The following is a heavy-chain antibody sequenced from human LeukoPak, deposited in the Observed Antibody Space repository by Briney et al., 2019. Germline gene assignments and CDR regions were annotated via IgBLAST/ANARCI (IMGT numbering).Heavy chain of an antibody. CDR2: IIPIFGTA. D-gene: IGHD5-18*01. V-gene: IGHV1-69*05. CDR3: ARSRAGHSYGSANFDY. CDR1: GGTFSSYA. J-gene: IGHJ4*02. Sequence: GSSVKVSCKASGGTFSSYAISWVRQAPGQGLEWMGGIIPIFGTANYAQKFQGRVTITTDESTSTAYMELSSLRSEDTAVYYCARSRAGHSYGSANFDYWGQGTLVTVSS.